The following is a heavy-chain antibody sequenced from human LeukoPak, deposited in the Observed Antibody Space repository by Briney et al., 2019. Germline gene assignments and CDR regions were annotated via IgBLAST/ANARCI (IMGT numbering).Heavy chain of an antibody. J-gene: IGHJ4*02. CDR1: GYNLNTYH. V-gene: IGHV1-46*02. CDR3: ATEYVRTHYFDW. CDR2: ITSTGTTT. Sequence: ASVKVSCKASGYNLNTYHMHWVRQAPGQGLEWMGIITSTGTTTICAQKFQGRVTKTRDTSTSTVYMDLSSLRSDDTAVYYCATEYVRTHYFDWWGQGTLVTVSS. D-gene: IGHD3-16*01.